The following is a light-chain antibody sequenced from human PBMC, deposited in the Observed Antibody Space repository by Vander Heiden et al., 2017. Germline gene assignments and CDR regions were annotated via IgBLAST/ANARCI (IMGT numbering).Light chain of an antibody. CDR2: GAS. J-gene: IGKJ1*01. V-gene: IGKV3-15*01. CDR1: QSVSSN. CDR3: QQYKNWPRT. Sequence: EIVMTQSPATLSVSPGERATLSCRASQSVSSNLAWYQQKPGQAPRLLIYGASSGSGTEFMLTISSLQSEDFAVDYCQQYKNWPRTFGQGTKVEIK.